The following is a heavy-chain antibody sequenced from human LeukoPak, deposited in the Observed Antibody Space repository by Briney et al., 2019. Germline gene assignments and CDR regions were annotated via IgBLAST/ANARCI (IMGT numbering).Heavy chain of an antibody. D-gene: IGHD3-3*01. J-gene: IGHJ5*02. CDR1: GGTFSSYA. Sequence: GASVKVSCKASGGTFSSYAISRVRQAPGQGLEWMGGIIPIFGTANYAQKFQGRVTITADESTSTAYMELSSLRSEDTAVYYCAREGPTYYDFWSGYSSETNWFDPWGQGTLVTVSS. CDR3: AREGPTYYDFWSGYSSETNWFDP. CDR2: IIPIFGTA. V-gene: IGHV1-69*13.